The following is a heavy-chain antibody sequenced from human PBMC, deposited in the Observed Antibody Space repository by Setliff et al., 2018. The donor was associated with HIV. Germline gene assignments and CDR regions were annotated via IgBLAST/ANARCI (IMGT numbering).Heavy chain of an antibody. CDR2: IYYSGRT. J-gene: IGHJ5*02. Sequence: SETLSLTCTVSGDSLSGYYWNWIRRPPGKGLEWIGYIYYSGRTDYNPSFRRRASISLDTSKNQCSLKLSSVTAADTAFYYCARTYYDFWSGSYSYKWFDPWGQGTLVTVSS. D-gene: IGHD3-3*01. CDR3: ARTYYDFWSGSYSYKWFDP. CDR1: GDSLSGYY. V-gene: IGHV4-59*01.